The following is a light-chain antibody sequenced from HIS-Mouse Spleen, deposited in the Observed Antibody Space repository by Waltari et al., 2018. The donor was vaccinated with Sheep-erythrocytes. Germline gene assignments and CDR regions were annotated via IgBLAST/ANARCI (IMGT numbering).Light chain of an antibody. Sequence: AIQLTQSPSSLSASVGDRVTITCRASQGISSALAWYQQKPGKAPKLLIYDASSLESGVPLRFSGSGSGTDFTLTISSLQPEDFATYSCQQLNSYPLTFGGGTKVEIK. CDR1: QGISSA. CDR3: QQLNSYPLT. V-gene: IGKV1-13*02. CDR2: DAS. J-gene: IGKJ4*01.